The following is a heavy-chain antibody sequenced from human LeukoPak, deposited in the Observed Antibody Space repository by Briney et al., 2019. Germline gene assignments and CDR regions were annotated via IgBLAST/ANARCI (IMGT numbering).Heavy chain of an antibody. CDR1: GFTINTYT. V-gene: IGHV3-23*01. Sequence: PGGSLRLSCAVSGFTINTYTLTWVRQAPGKRPEWLSAITGGDGATYYADSVRGRFTISRDSSRNTLYLQMSGLRAEDTAVYYCARDRSTDAISEYWGQGTLVAVSS. CDR2: ITGGDGAT. J-gene: IGHJ4*02. CDR3: ARDRSTDAISEY. D-gene: IGHD1-1*01.